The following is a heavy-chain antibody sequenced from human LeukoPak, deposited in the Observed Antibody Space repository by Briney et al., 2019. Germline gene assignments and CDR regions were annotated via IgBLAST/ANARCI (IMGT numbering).Heavy chain of an antibody. D-gene: IGHD2-15*01. CDR3: ARVPLVGYCSGGSCYRSYYYYYYMDV. V-gene: IGHV4-59*01. J-gene: IGHJ6*03. Sequence: SETLSHTCTVSGGSISSYYWSWIRQPPGKGLEWIGYIYYSGSTNYNPSLKSRVTISVDTSKNQFSLKLSSVTAADTAVYYCARVPLVGYCSGGSCYRSYYYYYYMDVWGKGTTVTVSS. CDR1: GGSISSYY. CDR2: IYYSGST.